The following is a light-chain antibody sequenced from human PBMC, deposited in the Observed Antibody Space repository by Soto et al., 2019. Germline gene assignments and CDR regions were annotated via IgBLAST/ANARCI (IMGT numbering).Light chain of an antibody. Sequence: QSVRTHPPSVSGAPGQRVTISCTGSSSNIGAGYDVHWYQQLPGTAPKLLIYGNSNRPSGVPDRFSGSKSGTSASLAITGLQAEDEADYYCQSYDSSLSAAFGTGTKVTVL. J-gene: IGLJ1*01. CDR2: GNS. V-gene: IGLV1-40*01. CDR1: SSNIGAGYD. CDR3: QSYDSSLSAA.